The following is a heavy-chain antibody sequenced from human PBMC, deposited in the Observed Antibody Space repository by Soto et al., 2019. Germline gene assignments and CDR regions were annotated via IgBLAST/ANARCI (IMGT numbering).Heavy chain of an antibody. CDR1: GGSISSYY. V-gene: IGHV4-59*08. J-gene: IGHJ6*03. CDR3: ARHSYPYSYSYMYV. CDR2: IYYSGST. Sequence: SETLSLTCTVSGGSISSYYWSWIRQPPGKGLEWIGYIYYSGSTNYNPSLKSRVTISVDTSKNQFSLKLSSVTAADTAVYYCARHSYPYSYSYMYVWGKGTTVTVSS.